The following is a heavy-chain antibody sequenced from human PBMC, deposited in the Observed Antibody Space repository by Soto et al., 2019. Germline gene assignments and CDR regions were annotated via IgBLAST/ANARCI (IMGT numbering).Heavy chain of an antibody. J-gene: IGHJ4*02. CDR2: ISNNGGGT. CDR1: GFTLSNYA. Sequence: EVPLVQSGGGLVQPGGSLRLSCAASGFTLSNYAMHWVRQAPGKGLEDVSSISNNGGGTYYTNSVKGRFTISRDNSKNTLYLQVGSLRAEDMAVYYCARRGLGNCFDYWGQGTLVTVSS. D-gene: IGHD3-16*01. CDR3: ARRGLGNCFDY. V-gene: IGHV3-64*01.